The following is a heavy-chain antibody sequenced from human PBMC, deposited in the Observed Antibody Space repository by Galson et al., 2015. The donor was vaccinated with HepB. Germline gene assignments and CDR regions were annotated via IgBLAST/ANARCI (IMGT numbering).Heavy chain of an antibody. CDR1: GFTFGDYA. CDR3: TCRPYQWLAKNLDAFNI. CDR2: IRSKAYGGTT. Sequence: SLRLSCAASGFTFGDYAMSWFRQAPGKGLEWVGFIRSKAYGGTTEYTASVKGRFTIPRDDSKSMAYLQMNSLKTEDTGVYYCTCRPYQWLAKNLDAFNIWGQGTMVTVSS. V-gene: IGHV3-49*01. D-gene: IGHD6-19*01. J-gene: IGHJ3*02.